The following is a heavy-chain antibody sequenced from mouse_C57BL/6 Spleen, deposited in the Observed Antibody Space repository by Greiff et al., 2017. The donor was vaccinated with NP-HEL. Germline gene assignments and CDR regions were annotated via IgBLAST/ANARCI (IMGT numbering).Heavy chain of an antibody. V-gene: IGHV1-4*01. D-gene: IGHD2-3*01. CDR3: ARGGLYDGYYGYAMDY. CDR2: INPSSGYT. CDR1: GYTFTSYT. J-gene: IGHJ4*01. Sequence: QVQLQQSGAELARPGASVTMSCKASGYTFTSYTMHWVKQRPGQGLEWIGYINPSSGYTKYNQKFKDKATLTADKSSSTAYMQLSSLTSEDSAVYYCARGGLYDGYYGYAMDYWGQGTSVTVSS.